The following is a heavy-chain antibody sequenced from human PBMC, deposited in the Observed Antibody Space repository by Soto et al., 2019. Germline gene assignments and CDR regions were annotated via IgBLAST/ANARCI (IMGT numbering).Heavy chain of an antibody. Sequence: ETLSLTCTVSGGPISSRSYYWGWIRQPPGKGLEWIGSIYYSGNAYYNPSLKSRVAVSVDTSKNQFSLKVTSVTATDTAVYYCARHKDTSSRYLLPDFWGQGALVTVSS. CDR2: IYYSGNA. CDR3: ARHKDTSSRYLLPDF. V-gene: IGHV4-39*01. CDR1: GGPISSRSYY. D-gene: IGHD6-13*01. J-gene: IGHJ4*02.